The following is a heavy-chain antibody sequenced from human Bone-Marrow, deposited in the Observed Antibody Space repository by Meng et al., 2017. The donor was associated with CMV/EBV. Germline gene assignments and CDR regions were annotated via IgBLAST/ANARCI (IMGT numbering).Heavy chain of an antibody. CDR2: ISAYNGNT. CDR1: GYNFSSYG. V-gene: IGHV1-18*01. D-gene: IGHD6-13*01. CDR3: VRDSLTVSRSWYWRWFAP. Sequence: ASVKVSCKASGYNFSSYGISWVRQAPGQGLEWMGWISAYNGNTDYAQKLQGRVTLTTDTSTSTAYMELRSLRSDDTAIYYCVRDSLTVSRSWYWRWFAPCGQGTLVTVSS. J-gene: IGHJ5*02.